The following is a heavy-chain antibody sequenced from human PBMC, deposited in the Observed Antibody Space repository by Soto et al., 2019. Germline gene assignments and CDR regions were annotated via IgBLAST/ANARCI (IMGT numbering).Heavy chain of an antibody. CDR3: ARHYYDSSGYYPPAGY. CDR2: IIPIFGTA. D-gene: IGHD3-22*01. J-gene: IGHJ4*02. CDR1: GGTFSSYA. V-gene: IGHV1-69*06. Sequence: SVKVSCKASGGTFSSYAISWVRQAPGQGLEWMGGIIPIFGTANYAQKFQGRVTITADKSTSTAYMELSSLRSEDTAVYYCARHYYDSSGYYPPAGYWGQGTLVTSPQ.